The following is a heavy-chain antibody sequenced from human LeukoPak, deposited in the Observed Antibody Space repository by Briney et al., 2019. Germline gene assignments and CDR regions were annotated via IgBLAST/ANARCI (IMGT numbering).Heavy chain of an antibody. CDR1: GGSISSYY. CDR3: ASFRTGYSSGWYNIGGPDQEYYFDY. V-gene: IGHV4-59*08. Sequence: SETLSLTCTVSGGSISSYYWSWIRQPPGKGLEWIGYIYYSGSTNYNPSLKSRVTISVDTSKNQFSLKLSSVTAADTAVYYCASFRTGYSSGWYNIGGPDQEYYFDYWGQGTLVTVSS. D-gene: IGHD6-19*01. CDR2: IYYSGST. J-gene: IGHJ4*02.